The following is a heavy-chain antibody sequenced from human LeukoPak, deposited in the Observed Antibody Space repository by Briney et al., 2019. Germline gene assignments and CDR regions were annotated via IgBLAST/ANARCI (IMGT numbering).Heavy chain of an antibody. CDR3: ARHYGSGLDWFDP. CDR2: IYSSGST. V-gene: IGHV4-61*02. J-gene: IGHJ5*02. D-gene: IGHD3-10*01. CDR1: GGSISSGSCY. Sequence: PSQTLSLTCTVSGGSISSGSCYWSWIRQPAGKGLEWIGRIYSSGSTNYNPSLKSRVTISVDTSKNQFSLKQSSVTAADTAVYYCARHYGSGLDWFDPWGQGTLVTVSS.